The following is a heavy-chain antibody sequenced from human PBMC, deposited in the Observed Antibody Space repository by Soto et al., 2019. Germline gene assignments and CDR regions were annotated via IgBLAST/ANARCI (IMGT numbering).Heavy chain of an antibody. CDR2: ISGSGDST. CDR1: GFTFSGYA. V-gene: IGHV3-23*01. Sequence: EVQLLESGGGLVQPGGSLRLSCAASGFTFSGYAMNWVRQAPGRGLEWVSVISGSGDSTYYADSVKGRFTISRDNSNHTLYLQMNSLRAEDTSVYYCARRSSGWYFDYWGQGTLVTVSS. CDR3: ARRSSGWYFDY. D-gene: IGHD6-19*01. J-gene: IGHJ4*02.